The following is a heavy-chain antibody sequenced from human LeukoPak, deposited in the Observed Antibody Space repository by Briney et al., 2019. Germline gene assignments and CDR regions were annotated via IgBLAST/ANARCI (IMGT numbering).Heavy chain of an antibody. CDR3: ARASSSWYGYYFDY. CDR2: TSSSSSYT. V-gene: IGHV3-11*06. J-gene: IGHJ4*02. Sequence: GGSLRLSCAASGFTFSDYYMSWIRQAPGKGLEWVSYTSSSSSYTNYADSVKGRFTISRDNAKNSLYLQMNSLRAEDTAVYYCARASSSWYGYYFDYWGQGTLVTVSS. D-gene: IGHD6-13*01. CDR1: GFTFSDYY.